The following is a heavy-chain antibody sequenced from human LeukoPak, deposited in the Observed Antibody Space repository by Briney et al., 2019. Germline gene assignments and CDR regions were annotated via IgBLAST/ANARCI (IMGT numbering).Heavy chain of an antibody. J-gene: IGHJ5*02. CDR2: FYYSGST. D-gene: IGHD5-12*01. CDR3: ARRGGQYSGYDPNWFDP. V-gene: IGHV4-59*01. Sequence: SETLSLTCTVSGRSISSYYWSWIRQPPGKGLEWIGYFYYSGSTNYNPSLKSRVTISVYTYKNHFSLKLSSVNAADTAVYYCARRGGQYSGYDPNWFDPWGQGTLVTVSS. CDR1: GRSISSYY.